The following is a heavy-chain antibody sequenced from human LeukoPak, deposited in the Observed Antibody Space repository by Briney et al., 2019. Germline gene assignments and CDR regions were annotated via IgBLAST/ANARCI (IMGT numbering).Heavy chain of an antibody. V-gene: IGHV3-23*01. J-gene: IGHJ4*02. CDR2: IFGSGSTT. Sequence: GGSLRLSCAASGFTFSSYAMSWVRQAPGKGLEGVSSIFGSGSTTYYADSVKGRFTSSRDNSKNTLYLQMNSLRAEDTAVYYCAKDLVATFGNLDYWGQGTLVTVSS. CDR3: AKDLVATFGNLDY. CDR1: GFTFSSYA. D-gene: IGHD3-16*01.